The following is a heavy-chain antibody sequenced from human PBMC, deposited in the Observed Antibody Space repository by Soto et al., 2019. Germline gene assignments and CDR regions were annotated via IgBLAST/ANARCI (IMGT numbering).Heavy chain of an antibody. J-gene: IGHJ6*02. D-gene: IGHD6-6*01. V-gene: IGHV4-34*01. Sequence: SETLSLTCAVSGGSFRGFYWTWIRQSPGKGLEWLGDINHSGITYYNLSLKSRVTISVDTSKNQLSLKLSSATAADTAVYYCARSMYSTSAQLYYGMDVWGQGTTVTVSS. CDR1: GGSFRGFY. CDR3: ARSMYSTSAQLYYGMDV. CDR2: INHSGIT.